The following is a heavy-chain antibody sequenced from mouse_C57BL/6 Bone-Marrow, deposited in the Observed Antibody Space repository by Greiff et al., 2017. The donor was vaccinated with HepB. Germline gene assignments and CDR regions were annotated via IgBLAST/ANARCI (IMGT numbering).Heavy chain of an antibody. CDR2: IRSKSNNYAT. CDR3: VAPLRREAY. CDR1: GFSFNTYA. D-gene: IGHD2-4*01. V-gene: IGHV10-1*01. Sequence: EVQRVESGGGLVQPKGSLKLSCAASGFSFNTYAMNWVRQAPGKGLEWVARIRSKSNNYATYYADSVKDRFTISRDDSESMLYLQMNNLKTEDTAMYYCVAPLRREAYWGQGTLVTVSA. J-gene: IGHJ3*01.